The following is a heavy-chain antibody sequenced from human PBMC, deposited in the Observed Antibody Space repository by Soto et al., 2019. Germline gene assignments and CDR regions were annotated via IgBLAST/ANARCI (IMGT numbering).Heavy chain of an antibody. CDR2: ISSRSDI. CDR3: AREYTAWPLPYGLDV. D-gene: IGHD2-2*02. Sequence: LILSCVPSGVTFSPYSINWFRQAPGKGLECVSSISSRSDIYYADSVKGRFTISRDNAKNSVSLQMNSLRAEDTAVYYCAREYTAWPLPYGLDVWGQGTTVSVSS. V-gene: IGHV3-21*01. CDR1: GVTFSPYS. J-gene: IGHJ6*02.